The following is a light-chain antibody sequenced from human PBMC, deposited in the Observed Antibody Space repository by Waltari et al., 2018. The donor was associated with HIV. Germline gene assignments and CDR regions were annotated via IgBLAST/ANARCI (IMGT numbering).Light chain of an antibody. J-gene: IGLJ2*01. V-gene: IGLV1-44*01. Sequence: QSVMTQPPSASGNPGQRVTIACSGTSSNIGSRSVNWYQHFPGTAPKLLIFTNDQRPSGVRDRFSASKSGTSASLSISGLHSGDEGVYYCSAWDVSLNGVVFGGGTKLTVL. CDR3: SAWDVSLNGVV. CDR1: SSNIGSRS. CDR2: TND.